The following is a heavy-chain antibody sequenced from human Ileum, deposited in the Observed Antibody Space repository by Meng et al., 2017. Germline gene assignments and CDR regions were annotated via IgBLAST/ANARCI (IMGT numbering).Heavy chain of an antibody. J-gene: IGHJ6*02. V-gene: IGHV1-69*06. CDR3: ARDARVYYGSGRGMDV. CDR1: GGTLSSYA. Sequence: VHLGAEVKRPGCSVKVSCKRLGGTLSSYAISWVRQAPGQVLEWMGGIIPIFGTANYAQKFQGRVTITADKSTSTAYMELSSLRSEDTAVYYCARDARVYYGSGRGMDVWGQRTTVTVSS. CDR2: IIPIFGTA. D-gene: IGHD3-10*01.